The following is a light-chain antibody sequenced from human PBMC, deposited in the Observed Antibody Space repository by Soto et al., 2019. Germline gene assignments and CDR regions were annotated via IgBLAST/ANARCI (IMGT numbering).Light chain of an antibody. CDR1: QSVSSY. J-gene: IGKJ1*01. CDR3: QQRSNWPGT. V-gene: IGKV3-11*01. Sequence: EIVLTQSPATLSLSPGERATLSCRASQSVSSYLAWYQQKPGQAPRLLIYDASNRATGIPARFSGSGSGTDFTLTISSLEPEDFAVYYCQQRSNWPGTFGQGTKAEIQ. CDR2: DAS.